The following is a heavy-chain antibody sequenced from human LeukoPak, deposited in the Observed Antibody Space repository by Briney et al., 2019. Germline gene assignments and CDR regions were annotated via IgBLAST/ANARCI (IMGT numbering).Heavy chain of an antibody. V-gene: IGHV3-21*01. CDR2: ISSSSSYI. J-gene: IGHJ4*02. Sequence: GGALRLSCAASGFTFSSYSMNWVRQAPGKGLEWVSSISSSSSYIYYADSVKGRVTISSDNAKYSLNLQINSLRAEDTAVYYCARVASSSWANFDYWGQGTLVTVSS. CDR1: GFTFSSYS. D-gene: IGHD6-13*01. CDR3: ARVASSSWANFDY.